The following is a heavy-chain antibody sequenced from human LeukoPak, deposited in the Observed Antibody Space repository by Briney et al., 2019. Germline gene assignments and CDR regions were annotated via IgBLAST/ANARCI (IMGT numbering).Heavy chain of an antibody. V-gene: IGHV4-34*01. J-gene: IGHJ4*02. CDR2: VERSGST. CDR3: VRGYGSGSYWNY. Sequence: PSETLSLTCAVYGGSFSGYYWSWIRLPPGKGLEWIGEVERSGSTNYNPSLKSRVTISVDTSKKQFSLKLTSVTAADTAVYYCVRGYGSGSYWNYWGQGTLVTVSS. D-gene: IGHD3-10*01. CDR1: GGSFSGYY.